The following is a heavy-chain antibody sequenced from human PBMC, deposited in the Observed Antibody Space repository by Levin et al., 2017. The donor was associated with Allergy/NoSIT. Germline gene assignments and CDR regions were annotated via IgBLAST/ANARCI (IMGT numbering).Heavy chain of an antibody. CDR1: AGAMSTYY. D-gene: IGHD6-6*01. Sequence: SETLSLTCTVSAGAMSTYYWNWIRQPPGKGLEWIGYISYSGSTDYNPSLKNRVTISKDTSKNQFSLKVTSVTAADTAVYYCARGGGDSSSSQDFDCWGQGTLVTVSS. CDR3: ARGGGDSSSSQDFDC. CDR2: ISYSGST. V-gene: IGHV4-59*01. J-gene: IGHJ4*02.